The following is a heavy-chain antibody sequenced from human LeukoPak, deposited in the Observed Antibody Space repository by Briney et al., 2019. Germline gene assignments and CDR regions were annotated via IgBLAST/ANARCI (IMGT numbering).Heavy chain of an antibody. D-gene: IGHD3-22*01. CDR3: ARDYDGSGFPY. J-gene: IGHJ4*02. CDR2: IYSTGST. CDR1: GGSTTSHY. Sequence: SETLSLTCSVSGGSTTSHYWSWIRQPAGKGLEWIGHIYSTGSTNYIPSLESRVTMSIDTSKDQFSLKLSSVTAADTAVYYCARDYDGSGFPYWGQGTLVTVSS. V-gene: IGHV4-4*07.